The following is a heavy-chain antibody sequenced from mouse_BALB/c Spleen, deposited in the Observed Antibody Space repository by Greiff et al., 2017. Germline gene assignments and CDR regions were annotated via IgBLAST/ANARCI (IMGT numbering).Heavy chain of an antibody. CDR2: ISDGGSYT. D-gene: IGHD2-14*01. CDR3: ARGGYRYDERNYYAMDY. CDR1: GFTFSDYY. J-gene: IGHJ4*01. V-gene: IGHV5-4*02. Sequence: EVKLVESGGGLVKPGGSLKLSCAASGFTFSDYYMYWVRQTPEKRLEWVATISDGGSYTYYPDSVKGRFTISRDNAKNNLYLQMSSLKSEDTAMYYCARGGYRYDERNYYAMDYWGQGTSVTVSS.